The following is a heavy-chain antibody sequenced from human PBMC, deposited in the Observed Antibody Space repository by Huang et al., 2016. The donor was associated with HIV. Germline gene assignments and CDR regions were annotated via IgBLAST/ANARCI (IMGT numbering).Heavy chain of an antibody. CDR1: GFTVSSNY. CDR2: IYSDYST. D-gene: IGHD1-26*01. V-gene: IGHV3-53*01. CDR3: AAQWELRGGVDF. Sequence: EVQLVESGGGLIQPGGSLRLSCAASGFTVSSNYMRWVRQAPGKGLEWVSVIYSDYSTYFAYSVKGRFTISRDNSKNTLYLQMNSLRAEDTAVYYCAAQWELRGGVDFWGQGTLVTVSS. J-gene: IGHJ4*02.